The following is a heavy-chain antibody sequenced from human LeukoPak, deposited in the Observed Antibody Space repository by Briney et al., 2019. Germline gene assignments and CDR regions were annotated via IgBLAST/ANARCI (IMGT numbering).Heavy chain of an antibody. J-gene: IGHJ3*02. CDR1: GFTLSSYA. D-gene: IGHD4-23*01. V-gene: IGHV3-30-3*01. CDR2: ISYDGSNK. CDR3: ASEDYSGNLNAFEI. Sequence: GRSLRLSCAGSGFTLSSYAMNWVRQAPGKGLEWVAVISYDGSNKYYADSVKGRFTISRDNSKNTLYLQMDSLSTEDTAVYYCASEDYSGNLNAFEIWGQGTMVVVSS.